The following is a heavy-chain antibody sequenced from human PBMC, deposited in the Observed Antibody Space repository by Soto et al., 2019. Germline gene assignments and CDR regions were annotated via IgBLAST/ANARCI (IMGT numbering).Heavy chain of an antibody. Sequence: PSETLSLTCTVSGGSISSYYWSWIRQPPGKGLEWIGYIYYSGSTNYNPSLKSRVTISVDTSKNQFSLKLSSVTAADTAVYYCARHPSDYYDILTGYYSFPYYYYYMDVWGKGTTVTVSS. CDR3: ARHPSDYYDILTGYYSFPYYYYYMDV. CDR1: GGSISSYY. J-gene: IGHJ6*03. CDR2: IYYSGST. V-gene: IGHV4-59*08. D-gene: IGHD3-9*01.